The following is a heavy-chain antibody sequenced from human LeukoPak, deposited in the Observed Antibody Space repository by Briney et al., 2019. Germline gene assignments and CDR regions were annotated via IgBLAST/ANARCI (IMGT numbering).Heavy chain of an antibody. V-gene: IGHV3-30*04. CDR2: ISYDGTNK. CDR3: ARDSSRVAAADFLYYFDY. Sequence: GGSLRLSCAASGFTFSSYAMHWVRQAPGEGLEWVAVISYDGTNKYYADSVKGRFTISRDNSKSTLYLQMNTLRAEGTAVYYCARDSSRVAAADFLYYFDYWGQGTLVTVSS. J-gene: IGHJ4*02. CDR1: GFTFSSYA. D-gene: IGHD6-13*01.